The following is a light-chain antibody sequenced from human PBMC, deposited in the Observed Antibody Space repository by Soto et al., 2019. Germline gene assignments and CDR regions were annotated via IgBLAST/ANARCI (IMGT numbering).Light chain of an antibody. J-gene: IGLJ3*02. V-gene: IGLV2-11*01. CDR1: SSDVGGYNY. Sequence: QSALTQPRSVSGSPGQSVTISCTGTSSDVGGYNYVSWYQQHPGKAPKLMLYDVSDRPSGVPDRFSGSKSGKTASLSISGLQADDGAEYYCCSYAGTYTGVFGGGTKLPVL. CDR2: DVS. CDR3: CSYAGTYTGV.